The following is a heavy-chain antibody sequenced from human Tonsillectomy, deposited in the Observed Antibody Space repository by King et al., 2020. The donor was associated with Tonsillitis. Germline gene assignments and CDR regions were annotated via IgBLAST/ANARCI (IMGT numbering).Heavy chain of an antibody. CDR1: GYSFTSYW. Sequence: GQLVQSGAEVKKPGESLKISCKGSGYSFTSYWIGWVRQMPGKGLEWMGIIYPGDSDTRYSTSFQGQVTISADKSISTAYLQWSSLKASDTAMYYCARRGSGTTVTSDAFDIWGQGTMVTVSS. CDR2: IYPGDSDT. J-gene: IGHJ3*02. D-gene: IGHD4-17*01. CDR3: ARRGSGTTVTSDAFDI. V-gene: IGHV5-51*01.